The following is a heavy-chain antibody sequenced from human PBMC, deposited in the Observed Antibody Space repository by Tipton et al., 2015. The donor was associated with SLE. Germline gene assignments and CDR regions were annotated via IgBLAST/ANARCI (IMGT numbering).Heavy chain of an antibody. V-gene: IGHV4-30-2*01. CDR1: GGSISSGGYS. CDR3: ARERYSGEDAFDI. J-gene: IGHJ3*02. D-gene: IGHD1-26*01. Sequence: TLSLTCAVSGGSISSGGYSWSWIRQPPGKGLEWIGYIYHSGSTYYNPSLKSRVTISVDTSKNQFSLKLSSVTAADTAVYYCARERYSGEDAFDIWGQGTMVTVSS. CDR2: IYHSGST.